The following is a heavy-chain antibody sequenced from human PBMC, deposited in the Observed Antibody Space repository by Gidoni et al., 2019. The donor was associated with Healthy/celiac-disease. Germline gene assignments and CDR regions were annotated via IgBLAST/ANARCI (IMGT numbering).Heavy chain of an antibody. V-gene: IGHV4-39*01. CDR3: ARQGDSSGYYKADAFDI. J-gene: IGHJ3*02. D-gene: IGHD3-22*01. Sequence: QLQLQESGPGLVKPSETLSLTCTVSGGSIRSSSYYWGWIRQPPGKGLEWIGSIYYSGSTYYNPSLKSRVTISVDTSKNQFSLKLSSVTAADTAVYYCARQGDSSGYYKADAFDIWGQGTMVTVSS. CDR2: IYYSGST. CDR1: GGSIRSSSYY.